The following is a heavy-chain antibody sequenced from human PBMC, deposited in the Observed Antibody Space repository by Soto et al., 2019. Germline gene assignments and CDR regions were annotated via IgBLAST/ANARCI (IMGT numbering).Heavy chain of an antibody. Sequence: PSETLSLTCTVSGGSISSGDYYWSWIRQPPGKGLEWIGYIYYSGSTYYNPSLKSRVTISVDTSKNQFSLKLSSVTAADTAVYYCARGLYSSGAKSPYDYWGQGTLVTVSS. V-gene: IGHV4-30-4*01. J-gene: IGHJ4*02. CDR2: IYYSGST. CDR1: GGSISSGDYY. D-gene: IGHD6-19*01. CDR3: ARGLYSSGAKSPYDY.